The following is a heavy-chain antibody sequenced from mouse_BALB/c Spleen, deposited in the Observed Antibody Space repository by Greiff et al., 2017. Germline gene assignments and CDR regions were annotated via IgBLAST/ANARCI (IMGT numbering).Heavy chain of an antibody. J-gene: IGHJ4*01. V-gene: IGHV5-12-1*01. Sequence: EVKLVESGGGLVKPGGSLKLSCAASGFAFSSYDMSWVRQTPEKRLEWVAYISSGGGSTYYPDTVKGRFTISRDNAKNTLYLQMSSLKSEDTAMYYCARQGLRPPYYAMDYWGQGTSVTVSS. D-gene: IGHD1-2*01. CDR1: GFAFSSYD. CDR2: ISSGGGST. CDR3: ARQGLRPPYYAMDY.